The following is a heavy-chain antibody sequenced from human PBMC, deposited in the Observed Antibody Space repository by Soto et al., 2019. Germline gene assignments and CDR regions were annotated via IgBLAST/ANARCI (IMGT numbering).Heavy chain of an antibody. V-gene: IGHV5-51*01. CDR1: GYSFTSYW. Sequence: GESLKISCKGSGYSFTSYWIGWVRQMPGKGLEWMGIIYPGDSDTRYNPSFQGQVTISADKSISTAYLQWSSLKASDTAMYYCARREGMGYSSFLRYWFDPWGQGTLVTVSS. J-gene: IGHJ5*02. D-gene: IGHD6-13*01. CDR2: IYPGDSDT. CDR3: ARREGMGYSSFLRYWFDP.